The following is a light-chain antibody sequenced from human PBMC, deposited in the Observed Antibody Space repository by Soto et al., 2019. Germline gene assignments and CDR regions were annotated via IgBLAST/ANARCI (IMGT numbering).Light chain of an antibody. CDR1: QSVSSY. CDR2: DSS. CDR3: QQRKNWPPIT. Sequence: EVVLTQTPDTLSLPPGERATLSCRASQSVSSYLAWYQQRPGQPPRLLIFDSSNRATGVPVRFSGSGSGTVFTLTIGSLEPEDSAVYYCQQRKNWPPITFGQGTRLEIK. V-gene: IGKV3-11*01. J-gene: IGKJ5*01.